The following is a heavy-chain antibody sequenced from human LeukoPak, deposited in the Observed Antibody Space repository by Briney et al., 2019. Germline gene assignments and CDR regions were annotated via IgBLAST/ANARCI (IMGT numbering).Heavy chain of an antibody. CDR2: ISSNGGST. CDR1: GFTFSSYA. CDR3: ARVGGGYCSGGSCYGRPFDY. D-gene: IGHD2-15*01. J-gene: IGHJ4*02. V-gene: IGHV3-64*01. Sequence: GGSLRLSCAASGFTFSSYAMHWVRQAPGKRLEYVSGISSNGGSTYYANSVKGRFTISRDNSKNTLYLQMGSLRAEDMAVYYCARVGGGYCSGGSCYGRPFDYWGQGTLVTVSS.